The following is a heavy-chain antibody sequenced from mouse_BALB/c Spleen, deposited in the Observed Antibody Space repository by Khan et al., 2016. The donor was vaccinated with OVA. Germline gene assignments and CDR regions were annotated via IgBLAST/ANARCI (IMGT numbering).Heavy chain of an antibody. Sequence: EVQLVESGPGLVKPSQSLSLTCTVSGFSITSDYAWNWIRQFPGNKLEWMGFISYSGNTNYNPSLKSRISITRATSKNQFFLQLNSVTTEDTATYYCARIYGGDFDCWGQGTTLTVSS. CDR2: ISYSGNT. CDR1: GFSITSDYA. J-gene: IGHJ2*01. V-gene: IGHV3-2*02. D-gene: IGHD1-1*01. CDR3: ARIYGGDFDC.